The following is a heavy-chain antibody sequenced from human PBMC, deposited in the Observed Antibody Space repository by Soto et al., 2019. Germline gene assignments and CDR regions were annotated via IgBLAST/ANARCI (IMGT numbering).Heavy chain of an antibody. Sequence: GGSLRLSCAASGFTFSSYGMHWVRQAPGKGLEWVAVIWYDGSNKYYADSVKGRFTISRDNSKNTLYLQMNSLRAEDTAVYYCARSFGGTDYYDYWGQGTLVTVSS. CDR2: IWYDGSNK. CDR1: GFTFSSYG. CDR3: ARSFGGTDYYDY. J-gene: IGHJ4*02. V-gene: IGHV3-33*01. D-gene: IGHD3-9*01.